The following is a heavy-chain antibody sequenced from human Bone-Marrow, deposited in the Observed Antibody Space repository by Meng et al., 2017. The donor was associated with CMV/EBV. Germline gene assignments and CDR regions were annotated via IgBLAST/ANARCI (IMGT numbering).Heavy chain of an antibody. CDR2: IYYNRST. CDR3: ARDRGGYYDSSGYPIPGLVDY. V-gene: IGHV4-30-4*01. J-gene: IGHJ4*02. D-gene: IGHD3-22*01. CDR1: DYS. Sequence: DYSWSWLRQPPGQGLEWIGYIYYNRSTYYTPSLKSRVTISVDTSKNQFSLKLSSVTAADTAVYYCARDRGGYYDSSGYPIPGLVDYWGQGTLVTVSS.